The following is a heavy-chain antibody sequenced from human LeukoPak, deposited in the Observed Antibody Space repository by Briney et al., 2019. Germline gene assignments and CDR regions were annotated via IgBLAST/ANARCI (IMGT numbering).Heavy chain of an antibody. CDR3: ARDWEVYDILTGYATGDAFDI. D-gene: IGHD3-9*01. CDR2: IYTSGST. J-gene: IGHJ3*02. CDR1: GGSISSYY. Sequence: SETLSLTCTVSGGSISSYYWSWIRQPAGKGLEWIGRIYTSGSTNYNPSLKSRVTMSVDTSKNQFSLKLSSVTAADTAVYHCARDWEVYDILTGYATGDAFDIWAKGQWSPSLQ. V-gene: IGHV4-4*07.